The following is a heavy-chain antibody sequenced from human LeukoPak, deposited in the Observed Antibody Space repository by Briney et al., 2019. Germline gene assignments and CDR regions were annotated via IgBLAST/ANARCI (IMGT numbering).Heavy chain of an antibody. Sequence: GRSLRLSCATSGFTFADYPMSWFRQPPGKGLEWIGVIKSKGYSGITEYHASLQGRFTISRDDSKSIAYLQMDSLRTEDTAVYYCTGNWFNYWGQGTLVTVSS. J-gene: IGHJ5*01. CDR1: GFTFADYP. CDR3: TGNWFNY. CDR2: IKSKGYSGIT. V-gene: IGHV3-49*03.